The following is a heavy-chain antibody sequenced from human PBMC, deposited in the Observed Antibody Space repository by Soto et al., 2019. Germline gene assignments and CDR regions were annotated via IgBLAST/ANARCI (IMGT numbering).Heavy chain of an antibody. CDR1: GGSFSGYY. J-gene: IGHJ6*02. Sequence: SETPSITCAVYGGSFSGYYWSWIRQPPGKGLEWIGEINHSGSTNYNPSLKSRVTISVDTSKNQFSLKQSSVTAADTAVYYCARGPRTTVTYYYYYYGMDVWGQGTTFTVSS. D-gene: IGHD4-4*01. CDR3: ARGPRTTVTYYYYYYGMDV. CDR2: INHSGST. V-gene: IGHV4-34*01.